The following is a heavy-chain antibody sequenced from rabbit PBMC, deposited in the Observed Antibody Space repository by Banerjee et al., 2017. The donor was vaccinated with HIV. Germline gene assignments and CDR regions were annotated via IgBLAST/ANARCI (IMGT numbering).Heavy chain of an antibody. J-gene: IGHJ4*01. CDR3: ARDYGGYGYASYFNL. CDR1: GFSFSSGQD. D-gene: IGHD6-1*01. CDR2: IYNGDGNT. V-gene: IGHV1S40*01. Sequence: QSLEESGGDLVKPGASLTLTCTASGFSFSSGQDICWVRQAPGKGLEWIACIYNGDGNTYYASWAKGRFTISKTSSTTVTLQMTSLTAADTATYFCARDYGGYGYASYFNLWGPGTLVTVS.